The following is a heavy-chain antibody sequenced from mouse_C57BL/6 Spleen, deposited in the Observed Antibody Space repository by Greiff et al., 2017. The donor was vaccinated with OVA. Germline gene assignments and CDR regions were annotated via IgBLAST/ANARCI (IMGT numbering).Heavy chain of an antibody. V-gene: IGHV1-85*01. CDR1: GYTFTSYD. J-gene: IGHJ4*01. D-gene: IGHD1-1*01. Sequence: QVQLQQSGPELVKPGASVKLSCKASGYTFTSYDINWVKQRPGQGLEWIGWIYPRDGSTKYNEKFKGKATLTVDTSSSTAYMELHSLTSEDSAVYFCASSIYYYGSSYAMDYWGQGTSVTVSS. CDR2: IYPRDGST. CDR3: ASSIYYYGSSYAMDY.